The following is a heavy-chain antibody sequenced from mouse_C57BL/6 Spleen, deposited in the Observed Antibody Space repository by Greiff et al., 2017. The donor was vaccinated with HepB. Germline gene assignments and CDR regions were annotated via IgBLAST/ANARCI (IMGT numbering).Heavy chain of an antibody. Sequence: QVQLQQSGAELVRPGASVTLSCKASGYTFTDYEMHWVKQTPVHGLEWIGAIDPETGGTAYNQKFKGKAILTADKSSSTAYMELRSLTSEDSAVYYCTRMYGSSYLYYFDYWGQGTTLTVSS. CDR1: GYTFTDYE. V-gene: IGHV1-15*01. D-gene: IGHD1-1*01. J-gene: IGHJ2*01. CDR2: IDPETGGT. CDR3: TRMYGSSYLYYFDY.